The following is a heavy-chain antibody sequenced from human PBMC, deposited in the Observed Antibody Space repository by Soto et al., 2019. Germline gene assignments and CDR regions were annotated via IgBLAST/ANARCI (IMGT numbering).Heavy chain of an antibody. J-gene: IGHJ6*02. CDR2: ISSSSSTI. CDR3: ARDVACSSGWYGELKRYGMDV. D-gene: IGHD6-19*01. Sequence: GGSLRLSCAASGFTFSSYSMNWVRQAPGKGLEWVSYISSSSSTIYYADSVKGRFTISRDNAKNSLYLQMNSLRDEDTAVYYCARDVACSSGWYGELKRYGMDVWGQGTTVTVSS. V-gene: IGHV3-48*02. CDR1: GFTFSSYS.